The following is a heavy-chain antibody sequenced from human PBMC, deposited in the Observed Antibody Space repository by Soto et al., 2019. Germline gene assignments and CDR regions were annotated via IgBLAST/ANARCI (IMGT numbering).Heavy chain of an antibody. D-gene: IGHD6-13*01. CDR1: GGSISSGDYY. CDR3: ARRSSSNWSWFDY. V-gene: IGHV4-31*03. J-gene: IGHJ4*02. Sequence: QVQLQESGPGLVKPSQTLSLTCTVSGGSISSGDYYWSWIRQHPGKGLEWIGYIYYSGHTYYNPSLTGRVSISVDTSKNQFSLKLSSVTAADTAVYYCARRSSSNWSWFDYWGQGTLVTVSS. CDR2: IYYSGHT.